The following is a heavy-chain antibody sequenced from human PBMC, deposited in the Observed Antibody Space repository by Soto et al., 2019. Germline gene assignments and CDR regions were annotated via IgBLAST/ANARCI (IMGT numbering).Heavy chain of an antibody. CDR2: ISGSGDFT. D-gene: IGHD3-3*01. V-gene: IGHV3-23*01. J-gene: IGHJ3*02. Sequence: EVQMLESGGGLVQPGGSLRLSCAASGFTLSSYALSWVRQAPGKGLEWVSGISGSGDFTLDADSVRGRFTISRDNSMNTLYLQMNSLRVEDTAVYYCARGPTIFGVGVDAFDIWGQGTMATVSS. CDR3: ARGPTIFGVGVDAFDI. CDR1: GFTLSSYA.